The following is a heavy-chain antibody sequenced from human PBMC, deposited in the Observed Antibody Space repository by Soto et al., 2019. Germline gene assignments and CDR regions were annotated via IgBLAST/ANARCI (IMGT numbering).Heavy chain of an antibody. CDR2: INAGNGNT. CDR1: GYTFTRYA. D-gene: IGHD3-22*01. J-gene: IGHJ4*02. Sequence: ASVKVSCKASGYTFTRYAMHWVRQAPGQRLEWMGWINAGNGNTKYSQKFQGRVTITADESTSTAYMELSSLRSEDTAVYYCLVGMHYDSSGYYQPKPFDYWGQGTLVTVSS. V-gene: IGHV1-3*01. CDR3: LVGMHYDSSGYYQPKPFDY.